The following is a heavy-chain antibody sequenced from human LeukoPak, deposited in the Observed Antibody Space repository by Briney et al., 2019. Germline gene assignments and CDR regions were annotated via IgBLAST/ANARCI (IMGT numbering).Heavy chain of an antibody. D-gene: IGHD2-15*01. J-gene: IGHJ4*02. Sequence: AETLSLTCTASGGSISSYYWSWIRQPPGKGLEWIGYIYYSGSTNYNPYLKSRVTISVDTSKNQFSLKLSSVTAADTAVYYCARGGPAILDYWGQGNLFTVSS. CDR2: IYYSGST. V-gene: IGHV4-59*01. CDR1: GGSISSYY. CDR3: ARGGPAILDY.